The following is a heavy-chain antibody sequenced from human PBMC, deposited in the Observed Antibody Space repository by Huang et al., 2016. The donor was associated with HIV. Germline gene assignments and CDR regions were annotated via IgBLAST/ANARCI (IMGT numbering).Heavy chain of an antibody. CDR3: ARDPRIQSWLNFFDY. D-gene: IGHD3-22*01. V-gene: IGHV3-74*01. CDR1: GFSISSYW. CDR2: INSDGSST. J-gene: IGHJ4*02. Sequence: EVQLVESGGGLVQPGGSLRLSCAASGFSISSYWRYWVRQAPGKGLVGVSSINSDGSSTSYADSVKGRFTIARDNAKNTLYLQMNSLRAEDTAVYYCARDPRIQSWLNFFDYWGQGTLVSVSS.